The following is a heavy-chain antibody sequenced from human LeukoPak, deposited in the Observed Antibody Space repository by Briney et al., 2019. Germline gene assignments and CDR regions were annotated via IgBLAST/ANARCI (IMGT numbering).Heavy chain of an antibody. Sequence: SETLSLTCTVSGDPINNDYWSWIRQLPGKKLEWIGYVFYIGSTYYNPSLKSRVTISLDTSKNQFSLRLTSVTAADTAVYFCARGDSSRSYPDYWGQGILVTVSS. CDR1: GDPINNDY. D-gene: IGHD1-26*01. J-gene: IGHJ4*02. CDR2: VFYIGST. CDR3: ARGDSSRSYPDY. V-gene: IGHV4-59*01.